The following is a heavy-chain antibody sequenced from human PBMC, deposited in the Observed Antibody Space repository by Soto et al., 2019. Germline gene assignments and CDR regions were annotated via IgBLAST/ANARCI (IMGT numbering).Heavy chain of an antibody. D-gene: IGHD3-9*01. J-gene: IGHJ6*02. CDR2: IIPIFGTA. Sequence: GASVKVSCKASGGTFSSYAISWVRQALGQGLEWMGGIIPIFGTANYAQKFQGRVTITADESTSTAYMELSSLRSEDTAVYYCARDPSLRYFDWLGPYYYGMDVWGQGTTVTVS. V-gene: IGHV1-69*13. CDR1: GGTFSSYA. CDR3: ARDPSLRYFDWLGPYYYGMDV.